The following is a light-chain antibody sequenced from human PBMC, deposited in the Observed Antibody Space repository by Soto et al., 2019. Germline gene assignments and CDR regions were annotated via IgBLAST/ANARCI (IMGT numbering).Light chain of an antibody. CDR1: SSNIGAGYD. J-gene: IGLJ1*01. CDR3: QSSDSSLSRV. CDR2: GNN. Sequence: QSVLTQPPSVSGAPGQRVTISCTGSSSNIGAGYDIHWYQQPPGTAPKLLIYGNNNRPSGVPDRFSGSKSGTSASLATTGLQAEDEADYYCQSSDSSLSRVFGTGTKLTVL. V-gene: IGLV1-40*01.